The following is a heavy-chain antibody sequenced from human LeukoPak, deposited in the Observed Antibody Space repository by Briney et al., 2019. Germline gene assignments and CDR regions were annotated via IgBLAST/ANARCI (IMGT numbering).Heavy chain of an antibody. J-gene: IGHJ5*02. CDR2: ISGSGGST. CDR3: AKDSLFWSGYYWPPIGYRFDP. Sequence: QTGGSLRLSCAASGFTFSSYAMSWVRQAPGKGLEWVSAISGSGGSTYYADSVKGRFTISRDNSKNTLYLQMNSLRAEDTAVYYCAKDSLFWSGYYWPPIGYRFDPWGQGTLVTVSS. V-gene: IGHV3-23*01. D-gene: IGHD3-3*01. CDR1: GFTFSSYA.